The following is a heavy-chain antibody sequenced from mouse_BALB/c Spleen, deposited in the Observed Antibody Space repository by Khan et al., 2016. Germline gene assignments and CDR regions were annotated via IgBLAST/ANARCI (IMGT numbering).Heavy chain of an antibody. CDR3: ARSTTATRLFAY. CDR2: ISYSGST. CDR1: GYSITSDYA. D-gene: IGHD1-2*01. V-gene: IGHV3-2*02. J-gene: IGHJ3*01. Sequence: EVQLQESGPGLVKPSQSLSLTCTVTGYSITSDYAWNWIRQFPGNKLEWMGYISYSGSTSYNPSLKSRISITRDTSKNQFFLQLNSVTTEDTATYYCARSTTATRLFAYWGQGPLVTVSA.